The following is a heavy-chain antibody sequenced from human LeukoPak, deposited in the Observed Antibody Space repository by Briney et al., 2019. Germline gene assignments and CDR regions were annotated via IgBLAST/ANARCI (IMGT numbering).Heavy chain of an antibody. V-gene: IGHV3-23*01. CDR3: AKSPSDYDFWSGSPFDY. CDR1: GFTFSSYA. CDR2: ISGSGGST. J-gene: IGHJ4*02. D-gene: IGHD3-3*01. Sequence: GGSLRLSCAASGFTFSSYAMSWVRQAPGKGLEWVSAISGSGGSTYYADSVKGRFTISRDNSKNTLYLQMNSLRAEDTAVYYCAKSPSDYDFWSGSPFDYWGQGTLVTVSS.